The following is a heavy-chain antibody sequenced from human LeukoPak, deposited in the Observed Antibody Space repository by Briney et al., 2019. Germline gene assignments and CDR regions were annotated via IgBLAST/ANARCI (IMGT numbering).Heavy chain of an antibody. J-gene: IGHJ5*02. V-gene: IGHV3-66*02. CDR3: ARRKVGATFDP. Sequence: GGSLRLSCAASGFTVSSNYMSWVCQAPGKGLEWVSVIYSGGSTYYADSVKGRFTISRDNSKNTLYLQMNSLRAEDTAVYYCARRKVGATFDPWGQGTLVTVSS. CDR2: IYSGGST. D-gene: IGHD1-26*01. CDR1: GFTVSSNY.